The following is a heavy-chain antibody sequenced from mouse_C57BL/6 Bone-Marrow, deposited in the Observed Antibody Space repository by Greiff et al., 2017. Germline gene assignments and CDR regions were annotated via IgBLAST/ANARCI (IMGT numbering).Heavy chain of an antibody. J-gene: IGHJ4*01. CDR2: IHPGDGDP. D-gene: IGHD1-3*01. CDR3: AELGYYAMDY. V-gene: IGHV1-80*01. Sequence: QVQLQQSGAELVKPGASVKISCKASGYAFSSYWMNWVKQRPGQGLEWIGQIHPGDGDPNYNGKFKGKATLTADKSSSTAYMQLSSLTSADSAVYFCAELGYYAMDYWGQGTSVTVSS. CDR1: GYAFSSYW.